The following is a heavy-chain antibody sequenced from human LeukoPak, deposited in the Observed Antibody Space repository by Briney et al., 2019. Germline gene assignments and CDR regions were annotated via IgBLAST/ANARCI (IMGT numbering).Heavy chain of an antibody. CDR3: ARMDYDITPGDY. Sequence: ASVKVSCKVSGYTLTELSMHWVRQAPGKGLEWMGGFDPEDGETIYAQKLQGRVTMTTDTSTSTAYMELRSLRSDDTAVYYCARMDYDITPGDYWGQGTLVTVSS. J-gene: IGHJ4*02. V-gene: IGHV1-24*01. CDR2: FDPEDGET. D-gene: IGHD3-9*01. CDR1: GYTLTELS.